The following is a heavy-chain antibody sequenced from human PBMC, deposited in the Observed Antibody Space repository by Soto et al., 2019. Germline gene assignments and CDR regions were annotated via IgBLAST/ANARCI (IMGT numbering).Heavy chain of an antibody. Sequence: QVQLVESGGGVVQPGRSLGLSCAASGFTFSSYGMNWVRQAPGKGLEWVAIIWHDGTNKYYVESVKGRFTISRDNSKNTLYLQMNSLRAEDTAVYYSARDSKAAAGFYYFDYWGQGTLVTVSS. D-gene: IGHD6-13*01. CDR2: IWHDGTNK. J-gene: IGHJ4*02. V-gene: IGHV3-33*01. CDR1: GFTFSSYG. CDR3: ARDSKAAAGFYYFDY.